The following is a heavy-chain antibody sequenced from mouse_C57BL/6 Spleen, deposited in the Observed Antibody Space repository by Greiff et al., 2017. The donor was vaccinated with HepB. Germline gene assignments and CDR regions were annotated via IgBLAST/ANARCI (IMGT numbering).Heavy chain of an antibody. CDR2: IDPETGGT. Sequence: VKLVESGAELVRPGASVTLSCKASGYTFTDYEMHWVKQTPVHGLEWIGAIDPETGGTAYNQKFKGKAILTADKSSSTAYMELRSLTSEDSAVYYCTVSFDYWGQGTTLTVSS. CDR3: TVSFDY. V-gene: IGHV1-15*01. J-gene: IGHJ2*01. CDR1: GYTFTDYE.